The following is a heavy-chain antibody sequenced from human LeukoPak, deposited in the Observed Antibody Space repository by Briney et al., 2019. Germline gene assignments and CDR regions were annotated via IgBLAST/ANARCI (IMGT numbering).Heavy chain of an antibody. Sequence: GASVKVSCKASGYTFTGYYIHWVRQAPGQGLEWVGWINPNSGATSYAQEFQGRVTMTRDRSINTAYMELSRLTSDDTAVYYCARGSTYYYYMDVWGKGTTVTVSS. CDR2: INPNSGAT. CDR1: GYTFTGYY. CDR3: ARGSTYYYYMDV. J-gene: IGHJ6*03. V-gene: IGHV1-2*02.